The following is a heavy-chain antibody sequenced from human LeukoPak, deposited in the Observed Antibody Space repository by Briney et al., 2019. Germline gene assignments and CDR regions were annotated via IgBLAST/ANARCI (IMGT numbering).Heavy chain of an antibody. CDR1: GGSFSGYY. D-gene: IGHD4-17*01. Sequence: PSVTLSLTCAVYGGSFSGYYWSWIRQPPGKGLEWIGEINHSGSTNYNPSLKSRVTISVDTSKNQFSLKLSSVTAADTAVYYCARALYGVDYWGQGTLVTVSS. V-gene: IGHV4-34*01. CDR3: ARALYGVDY. CDR2: INHSGST. J-gene: IGHJ4*02.